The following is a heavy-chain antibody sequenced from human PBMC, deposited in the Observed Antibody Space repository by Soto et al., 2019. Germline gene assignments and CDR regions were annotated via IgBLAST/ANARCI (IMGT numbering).Heavy chain of an antibody. CDR1: GGSFRGDY. V-gene: IGHV4-34*01. CDR2: INHSGST. CDR3: ARVSGLWFQYYYYGMDV. Sequence: SKTLSLTCAVDGGSFRGDYWSWIRQPPGKGLEWIGKINHSGSTNYNPSLKSRVTISVDTSKNQFSLKLSSVTAADTAVYYCARVSGLWFQYYYYGMDVWGQGTTVS. J-gene: IGHJ6*02. D-gene: IGHD2-21*01.